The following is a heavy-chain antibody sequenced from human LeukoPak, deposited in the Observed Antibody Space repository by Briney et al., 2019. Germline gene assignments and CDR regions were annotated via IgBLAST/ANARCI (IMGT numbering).Heavy chain of an antibody. CDR1: DDSFSTHY. V-gene: IGHV4-59*11. J-gene: IGHJ3*02. CDR3: ARDPTTVTKGFDI. CDR2: IPSIGST. Sequence: SETLSLTCSVSDDSFSTHYRTWIRQPPGKGLEWIGYIPSIGSTNYNPSLKSRVTISVDTSKKQFSLKMTSVTAADTAVYYCARDPTTVTKGFDIWGPGTMVTVSS. D-gene: IGHD4-17*01.